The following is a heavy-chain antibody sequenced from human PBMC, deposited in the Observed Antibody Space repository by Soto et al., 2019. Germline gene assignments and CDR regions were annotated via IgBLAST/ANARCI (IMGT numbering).Heavy chain of an antibody. Sequence: GGSLRLSCAASGFTFSSYWMHWVRQAPGTGLVWVSRINSDGSSTSYADSVKGRFTISRDNAKNTLYLQMNSLRAEDTAVYYCARDQFQIVVVPAATRLVPGTLDVWGQGTKVTVSS. CDR3: ARDQFQIVVVPAATRLVPGTLDV. D-gene: IGHD2-2*01. CDR2: INSDGSST. J-gene: IGHJ6*02. CDR1: GFTFSSYW. V-gene: IGHV3-74*01.